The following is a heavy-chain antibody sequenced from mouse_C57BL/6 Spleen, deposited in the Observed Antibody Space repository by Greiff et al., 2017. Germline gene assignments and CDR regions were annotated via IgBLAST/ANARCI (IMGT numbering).Heavy chain of an antibody. CDR2: IYPGSGST. J-gene: IGHJ1*03. V-gene: IGHV1-55*01. CDR3: ASRTTHWYFDV. D-gene: IGHD1-1*01. CDR1: GYTFTSYW. Sequence: QVHVKQSGAELVKPGASVKMSCKASGYTFTSYWITWVKQRPGQGLEWIGDIYPGSGSTNYNEKFKSKATLTVDTSSSTAYMQLSSLTSADSAVYVCASRTTHWYFDVWGTGTTVTVSS.